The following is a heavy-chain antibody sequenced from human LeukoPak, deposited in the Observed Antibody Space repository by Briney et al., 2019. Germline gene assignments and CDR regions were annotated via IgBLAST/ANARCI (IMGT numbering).Heavy chain of an antibody. J-gene: IGHJ4*02. CDR2: ISYDGSNK. D-gene: IGHD3-10*01. CDR1: GFTFSSYA. CDR3: ARSRHPTMVRGVMFY. Sequence: PGGSLRLSCAASGFTFSSYAMHWVRQAPGKGLEWVAVISYDGSNKYYADSVKGRFTISRDNSKSTLYLQMNSLRAEDTAVYYCARSRHPTMVRGVMFYWGQGTLVTVSS. V-gene: IGHV3-30-3*01.